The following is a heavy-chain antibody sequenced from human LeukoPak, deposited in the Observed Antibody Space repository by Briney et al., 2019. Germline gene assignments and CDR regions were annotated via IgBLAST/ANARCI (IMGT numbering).Heavy chain of an antibody. CDR3: ARGMSGYSSSSQLRFFDP. J-gene: IGHJ5*02. D-gene: IGHD6-6*01. CDR1: GGSFSGYY. Sequence: SETLSLTCAVYGGSFSGYYWSWIRQPPGKGLEWIGEINHSGSTNYNPSLKSRVTISVDTSKNQFSLKLSSVTAADTAVYYCARGMSGYSSSSQLRFFDPWGQGAPVTVSS. CDR2: INHSGST. V-gene: IGHV4-34*01.